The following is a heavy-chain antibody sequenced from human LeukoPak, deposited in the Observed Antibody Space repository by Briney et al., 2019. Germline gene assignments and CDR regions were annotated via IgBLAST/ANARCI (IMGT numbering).Heavy chain of an antibody. CDR1: GGSISSYY. CDR2: IYYSGST. D-gene: IGHD3-10*01. J-gene: IGHJ3*02. Sequence: KSSETLSLTCTVSGGSISSYYWSWIRQPPGKGLEWIGCIYYSGSTNYNPSLKSRVTISVDTSKNQFSLKLSSVTAADTAVYYCARGSPPYYYGSGGPGAFDIWGQGTMVTVSS. V-gene: IGHV4-59*01. CDR3: ARGSPPYYYGSGGPGAFDI.